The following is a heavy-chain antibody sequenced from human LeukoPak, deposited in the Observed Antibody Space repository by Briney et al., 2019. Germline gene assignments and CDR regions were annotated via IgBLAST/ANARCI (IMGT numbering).Heavy chain of an antibody. V-gene: IGHV4-4*07. Sequence: SETLSDTCVVYGGSFIGYYWSWIRQPAGKGLEWIGRIYTSGSTNYNPSLKSRVTISVDTSKNQFSLKLSSVTAADTGVYYCARDPRGVAVAGTEGYCGQRNLGTVSSGGAYAPNPQHW. CDR2: IYTSGST. CDR3: ARDPRGVAVAGTEGYCGQRNLGTVSSGGAYAPNPQH. D-gene: IGHD6-19*01. CDR1: GGSFIGYY. J-gene: IGHJ1*01.